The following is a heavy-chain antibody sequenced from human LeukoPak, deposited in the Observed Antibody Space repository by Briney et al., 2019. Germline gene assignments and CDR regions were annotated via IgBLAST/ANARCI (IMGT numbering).Heavy chain of an antibody. V-gene: IGHV3-23*01. D-gene: IGHD3-22*01. CDR1: GFTFSSYA. CDR3: ARGYYYDSSGYDY. J-gene: IGHJ4*02. CDR2: ISGSGDST. Sequence: GGSLRLSCATSGFTFSSYAMSWVRQAPGKGLEWVSAISGSGDSTYYADSVKGRFTISRDNSKNTLYLQMNSLRAEDTAVYYCARGYYYDSSGYDYWGQGTLVTVSS.